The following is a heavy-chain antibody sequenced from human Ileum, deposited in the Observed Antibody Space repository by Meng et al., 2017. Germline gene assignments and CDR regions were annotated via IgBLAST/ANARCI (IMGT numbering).Heavy chain of an antibody. V-gene: IGHV6-1*01. D-gene: IGHD5-18*01. CDR2: TYYRSKWYN. J-gene: IGHJ5*02. Sequence: SDTLSLTCAISGDSVSSYSAAWNWIRQSPSRGLEWLVRTYYRSKWYNDYAVSVKSRITINPDTSKNQFSLQLNSVTPEDTAVYYCTRGYSYGNGGGNWYDPWGQGTLVTVSS. CDR3: TRGYSYGNGGGNWYDP. CDR1: GDSVSSYSAA.